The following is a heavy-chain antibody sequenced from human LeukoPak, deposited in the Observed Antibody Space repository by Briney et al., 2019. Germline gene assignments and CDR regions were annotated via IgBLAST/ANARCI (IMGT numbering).Heavy chain of an antibody. CDR3: ARGELWSSFDY. CDR2: ISYDGSNK. CDR1: VFTFSSYS. J-gene: IGHJ4*02. V-gene: IGHV3-30-3*01. D-gene: IGHD5-18*01. Sequence: SGGSLRLSCAASVFTFSSYSMHWVRQAPCKGREWVAVISYDGSNKYYADSVKGRFTISRDNSKNTLYLQMNSLRAEDAAVYYCARGELWSSFDYWGQGTLVTVSS.